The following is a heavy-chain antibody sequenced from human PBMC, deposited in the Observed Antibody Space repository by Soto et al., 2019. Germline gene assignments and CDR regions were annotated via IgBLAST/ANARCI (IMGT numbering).Heavy chain of an antibody. CDR3: ANVPGPLPPAFHI. J-gene: IGHJ3*02. Sequence: DSVEGRFTISRDNSKNTLYLQMNSLRAEDTAVYYCANVPGPLPPAFHIWGQGTMVSVSS. D-gene: IGHD2-15*01. V-gene: IGHV3-30*02.